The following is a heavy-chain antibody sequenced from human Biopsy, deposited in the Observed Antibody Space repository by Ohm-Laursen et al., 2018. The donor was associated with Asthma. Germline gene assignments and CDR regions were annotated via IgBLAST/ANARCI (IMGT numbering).Heavy chain of an antibody. D-gene: IGHD4-23*01. V-gene: IGHV3-30*03. J-gene: IGHJ3*02. Sequence: SLRLSCAASGFTFSIYDIHWVRQAPGKGLEWVAVISYDGGNKFYGDSVKGRFTLSRDNSRNTLYLQMNRLRVEDTAIYYCARTHERWTSIQDDALDIWGQGTMVSVSS. CDR2: ISYDGGNK. CDR3: ARTHERWTSIQDDALDI. CDR1: GFTFSIYD.